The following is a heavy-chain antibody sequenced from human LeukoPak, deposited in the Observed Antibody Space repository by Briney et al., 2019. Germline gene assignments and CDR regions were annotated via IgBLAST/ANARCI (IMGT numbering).Heavy chain of an antibody. CDR3: ARYVGQQLVLGYFDY. CDR2: ISYDGSNK. D-gene: IGHD6-13*01. CDR1: GFTFNSYA. V-gene: IGHV3-30*04. J-gene: IGHJ4*02. Sequence: GRSLRLSCAASGFTFNSYAMQWVRQALGKGLEWVTVISYDGSNKYYADSVKGRFTISRDNSKNTLYLQMNSLRAEDTAVYYCARYVGQQLVLGYFDYWGEGTLVTVSS.